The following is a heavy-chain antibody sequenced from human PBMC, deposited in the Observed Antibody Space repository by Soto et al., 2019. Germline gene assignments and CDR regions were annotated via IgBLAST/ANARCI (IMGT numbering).Heavy chain of an antibody. CDR1: GYTFTSYA. D-gene: IGHD3-10*02. J-gene: IGHJ6*02. CDR2: INAGNGNT. Sequence: ASGKVSFKASGYTFTSYAMHWVRQAPGQRLEWMGWINAGNGNTKYSQKFQGRVTITRDTSASTAYMELSSLRSEDTAVYYCARVFGNYYSYGMDGWGQGTTVTVSS. CDR3: ARVFGNYYSYGMDG. V-gene: IGHV1-3*01.